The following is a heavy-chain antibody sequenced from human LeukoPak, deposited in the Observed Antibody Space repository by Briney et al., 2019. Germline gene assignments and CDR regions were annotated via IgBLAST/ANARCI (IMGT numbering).Heavy chain of an antibody. Sequence: GGSLRLSCAASGFTFSSYAMSWVRQAPGRGLEWVSSISGSGGSTYYADSVKGRFTISRDNSKNTLYLQMNSLRAEDTAVYYCAKEPAPSSSGWYPYFDYWGQGTLVTVSS. CDR3: AKEPAPSSSGWYPYFDY. D-gene: IGHD6-19*01. V-gene: IGHV3-23*01. CDR1: GFTFSSYA. J-gene: IGHJ4*02. CDR2: ISGSGGST.